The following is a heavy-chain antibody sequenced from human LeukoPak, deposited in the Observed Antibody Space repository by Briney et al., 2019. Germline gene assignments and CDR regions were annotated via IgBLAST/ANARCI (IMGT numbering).Heavy chain of an antibody. CDR3: ARDFLAAGDY. J-gene: IGHJ4*02. CDR1: GFIFSSYS. V-gene: IGHV3-21*01. CDR2: ISSGGTKI. Sequence: SGGSLRLSCEASGFIFSSYSINWVRQAPGKGLEWVSSISSGGTKIYYADSVKGRFTLSRDDVKKSVYLQMNSLRVEDTAVYYCARDFLAAGDYWGQGTQVTVSS. D-gene: IGHD6-13*01.